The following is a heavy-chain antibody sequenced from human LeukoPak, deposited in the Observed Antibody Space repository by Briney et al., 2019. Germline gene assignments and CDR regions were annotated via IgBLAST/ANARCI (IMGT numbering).Heavy chain of an antibody. Sequence: GGSLRLSCAASGFTFSSYAMSWVRQAPGKGLEWVSAISGSGGSTYYADSVKGRFTISRDNSKNTLYLQMNSPRAEDTAVYYCAKDREAIVVVILDYWGQGTLVTVSS. V-gene: IGHV3-23*01. J-gene: IGHJ4*02. D-gene: IGHD3-22*01. CDR2: ISGSGGST. CDR1: GFTFSSYA. CDR3: AKDREAIVVVILDY.